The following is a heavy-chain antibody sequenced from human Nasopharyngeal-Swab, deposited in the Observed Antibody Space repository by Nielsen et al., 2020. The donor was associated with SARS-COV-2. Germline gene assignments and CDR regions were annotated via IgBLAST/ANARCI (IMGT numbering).Heavy chain of an antibody. CDR2: IIPIFGTA. CDR1: GGTFSGYA. D-gene: IGHD6-13*01. J-gene: IGHJ6*02. Sequence: SVKVSCKASGGTFSGYAISWVRQAPGQGLEWMGGIIPIFGTANYAQKFQGRVTITADESTSTAYMELSSLRSEDTAVYYCARYSSSWLYYYGMDVWGQGTTVTVSS. CDR3: ARYSSSWLYYYGMDV. V-gene: IGHV1-69*13.